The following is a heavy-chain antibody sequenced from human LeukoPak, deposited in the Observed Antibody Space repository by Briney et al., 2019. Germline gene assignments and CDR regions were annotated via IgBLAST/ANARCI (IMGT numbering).Heavy chain of an antibody. J-gene: IGHJ4*02. CDR3: AKGRGGIAAALDY. CDR2: ISWNSGSI. D-gene: IGHD6-13*01. Sequence: PGRSLRLSCAASGFTFDDYAMHWVRQAPGRGLEWVSGISWNSGSIGYADSVKGRFTISRDNAKNSLYLQMNSLRAEDTALYYCAKGRGGIAAALDYWGQGTLVTVSS. CDR1: GFTFDDYA. V-gene: IGHV3-9*01.